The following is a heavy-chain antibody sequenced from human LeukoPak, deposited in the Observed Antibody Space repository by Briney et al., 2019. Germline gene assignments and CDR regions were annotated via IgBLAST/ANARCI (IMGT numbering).Heavy chain of an antibody. CDR1: GFIFDDYD. J-gene: IGHJ4*02. D-gene: IGHD6-19*01. CDR3: ARRSGVAVAGAFDY. Sequence: PGGSLRLSCAASGFIFDDYDMNWVRQAPGKGLEWVSHINWNGNTIGYGDSVKGRFTISRDNAKNSLYLQMNSLRAEDTAFYYCARRSGVAVAGAFDYWGQGTLVTVSS. V-gene: IGHV3-20*04. CDR2: INWNGNTI.